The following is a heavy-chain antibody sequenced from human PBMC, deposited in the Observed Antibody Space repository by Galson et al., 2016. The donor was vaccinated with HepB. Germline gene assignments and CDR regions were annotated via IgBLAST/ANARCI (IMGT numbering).Heavy chain of an antibody. Sequence: QSGAEVKKPGESLKISCKGSGYRFTSYWIGWVRQMPGKGLEWMGIIYPGDSDTTYSPSFQGQVTISADKSTSTAYLQWSSLKASDTAMYYCARSTYDYDSSIGYWGQGTLVTVSS. V-gene: IGHV5-51*01. CDR1: GYRFTSYW. J-gene: IGHJ4*02. CDR3: ARSTYDYDSSIGY. D-gene: IGHD3-22*01. CDR2: IYPGDSDT.